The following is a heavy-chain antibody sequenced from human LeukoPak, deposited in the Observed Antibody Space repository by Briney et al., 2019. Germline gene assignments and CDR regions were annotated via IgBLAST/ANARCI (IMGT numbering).Heavy chain of an antibody. CDR3: ARDLRVRGYSYGQPLECYYGMDV. CDR2: IYYSGST. D-gene: IGHD5-18*01. J-gene: IGHJ6*02. CDR1: GGSISSHY. Sequence: PSETLSLTCTVSGGSISSHYWSWIRQPPGKGLEWIGYIYYSGSTNYNPSLKSRVTISVDTSKNQFSLKLSSVTAADTAVYYCARDLRVRGYSYGQPLECYYGMDVWGQGTTVTVSS. V-gene: IGHV4-59*11.